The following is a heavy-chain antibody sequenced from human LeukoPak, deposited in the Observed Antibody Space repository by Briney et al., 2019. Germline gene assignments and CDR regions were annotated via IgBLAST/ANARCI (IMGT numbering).Heavy chain of an antibody. CDR3: ARSNCSGETCYSVDF. D-gene: IGHD2-15*01. CDR1: GFPFNSYI. J-gene: IGHJ4*02. V-gene: IGHV3-21*01. CDR2: ISRGSRYK. Sequence: GGSLRLSCVGSGFPFNSYIMTWVRQAPGKGLQWVSSISRGSRYKFYGDSVKGRFTIARDNAKSSLFLHMNSLRVEDTALYYCARSNCSGETCYSVDFWGQGTLVTVSS.